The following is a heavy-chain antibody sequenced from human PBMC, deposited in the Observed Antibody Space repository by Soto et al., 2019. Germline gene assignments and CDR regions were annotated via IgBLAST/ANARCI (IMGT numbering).Heavy chain of an antibody. D-gene: IGHD6-13*01. V-gene: IGHV1-8*01. CDR3: AREVAAGNLPN. Sequence: QVQLVQSGAEVKKPGASVKVSCKASGYTFTSYDINWVRQATGQGLEWMGWMNPNSGNTAYARKFQGRVTMTRNTSIGTAYVELSSQSAEDTAVYYCAREVAAGNLPNWGQGTLVTVSS. CDR2: MNPNSGNT. J-gene: IGHJ4*02. CDR1: GYTFTSYD.